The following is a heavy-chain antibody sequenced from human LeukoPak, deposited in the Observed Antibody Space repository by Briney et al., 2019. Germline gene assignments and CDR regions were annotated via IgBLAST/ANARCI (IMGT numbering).Heavy chain of an antibody. CDR2: IYYSGST. CDR1: GGSISSYY. V-gene: IGHV4-59*01. D-gene: IGHD5-18*01. Sequence: SETLSLTCTVSGGSISSYYWSWIRQPPGKGLEWIGYIYYSGSTNYNPSLKSRVTISVDTSKNQFSLKLSSVTAADTAVYYCARENLQLWFGYYYYYMDVWGKGTTVTVSS. J-gene: IGHJ6*03. CDR3: ARENLQLWFGYYYYYMDV.